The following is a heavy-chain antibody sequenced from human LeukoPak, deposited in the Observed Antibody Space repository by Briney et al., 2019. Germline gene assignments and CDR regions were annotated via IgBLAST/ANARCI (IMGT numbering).Heavy chain of an antibody. D-gene: IGHD6-19*01. CDR1: GVTFSSYY. Sequence: PSETLSLTCSVSGVTFSSYYWGWIRQPPGKGLEWIVYIYYSGSTNYNPSLKSGITISVDTSKKQFSLKMSSLTAADTAVYYCARVPLNSSGWGQARPYYFDCWGQGTLVTVSS. CDR3: ARVPLNSSGWGQARPYYFDC. V-gene: IGHV4-59*12. J-gene: IGHJ4*02. CDR2: IYYSGST.